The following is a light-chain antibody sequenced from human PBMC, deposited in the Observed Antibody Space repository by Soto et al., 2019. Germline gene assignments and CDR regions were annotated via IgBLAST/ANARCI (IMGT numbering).Light chain of an antibody. CDR2: DVS. Sequence: QSALTQPASVSASPGQSIAISCTGTSSDVGGYTFVSWYQQHPGKAPKLMIYDVSNRPSGISNRFSGSKSGNTASLTISGPQAEDEADYYCSSFTSRNPYVFGTGTKLTVL. CDR3: SSFTSRNPYV. CDR1: SSDVGGYTF. V-gene: IGLV2-14*01. J-gene: IGLJ1*01.